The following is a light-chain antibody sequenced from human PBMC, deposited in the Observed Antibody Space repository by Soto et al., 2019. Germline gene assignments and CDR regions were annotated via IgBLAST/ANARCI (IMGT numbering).Light chain of an antibody. CDR1: QSLLSSDGKTY. CDR3: IQSTQFPII. CDR2: GVS. V-gene: IGKV2D-29*01. J-gene: IGKJ3*01. Sequence: DILMIQTPLSLSVTPGQPASISCKSTQSLLSSDGKTYLSWFLQKPGQPPQPLIYGVSTRFSGVPDRFSGSGSGTDFTLKISRVEAEDVGVYYCIQSTQFPIIFGPGTKVDIK.